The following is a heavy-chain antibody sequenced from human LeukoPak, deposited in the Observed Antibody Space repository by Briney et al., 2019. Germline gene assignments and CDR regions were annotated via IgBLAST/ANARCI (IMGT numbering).Heavy chain of an antibody. CDR1: GYPISNGYY. CDR3: ARHRLFDTTGYYYDFDY. V-gene: IGHV4-38-2*01. Sequence: SETLSLTCAVSGYPISNGYYWGWIRQPPGKGLEWIGSIYYSGNTYDNPSPKSRVTISLDTSKNQFSLRLSSVTASDTAVYYCARHRLFDTTGYYYDFDYWGQGTLVTVSS. D-gene: IGHD3-22*01. J-gene: IGHJ4*02. CDR2: IYYSGNT.